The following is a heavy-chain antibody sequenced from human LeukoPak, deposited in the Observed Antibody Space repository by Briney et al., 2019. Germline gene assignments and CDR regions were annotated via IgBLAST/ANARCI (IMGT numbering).Heavy chain of an antibody. CDR1: GFTFSRYW. CDR2: LNTDGSWT. CDR3: AKDLSGAHDY. D-gene: IGHD2-15*01. J-gene: IGHJ4*02. V-gene: IGHV3-74*01. Sequence: PGGSLRLSCAASGFTFSRYWMHWVRQAPGKGLVWVSRLNTDGSWTNYADSVKGRFTISRDNAKNTLYPQMNSLRVEDTAVYYCAKDLSGAHDYWGQGTVVTVSS.